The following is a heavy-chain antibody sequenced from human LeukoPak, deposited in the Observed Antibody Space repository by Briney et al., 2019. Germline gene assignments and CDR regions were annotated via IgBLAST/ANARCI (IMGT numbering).Heavy chain of an antibody. CDR3: AALGTGFFNY. CDR2: IKSKADGGTT. J-gene: IGHJ4*02. Sequence: GGFLRLSCAASGITFNYAWMTWVRQAPGKGLEWVARIKSKADGGTTEYVAPVKGRFTISRDDSQNMLYLQMNSLNTEDSAVYYCAALGTGFFNYWGQGTLVTVSS. D-gene: IGHD2-8*02. CDR1: GITFNYAW. V-gene: IGHV3-15*01.